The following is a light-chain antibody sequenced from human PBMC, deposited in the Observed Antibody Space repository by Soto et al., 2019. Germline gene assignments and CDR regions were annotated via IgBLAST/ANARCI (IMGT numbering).Light chain of an antibody. V-gene: IGKV1-5*01. CDR2: DAS. CDR3: QQYNSFSIT. CDR1: QSISSW. J-gene: IGKJ4*01. Sequence: DIQMTQSPSTLSASVGDRVTITCRASQSISSWLAWYQQKPGKAPQLLIYDASSLQSVGPSRFSGSGSGTEFTLTISSLQPDDFATAYCQQYNSFSITFGGGTKVEIK.